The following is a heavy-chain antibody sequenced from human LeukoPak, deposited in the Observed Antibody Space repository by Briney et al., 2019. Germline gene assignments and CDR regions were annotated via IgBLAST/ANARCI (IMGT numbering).Heavy chain of an antibody. D-gene: IGHD5-18*01. Sequence: SETLSLTCAVSGGSISSGGYSWSWIRQPPGKGLEWIGYIYHSGSTYYNPSLKSRVTISVDRSKNQFSLKLSSVTAADTAVYYCARGGVGYSYGYPYFDYWGQGTLVTVSS. CDR2: IYHSGST. V-gene: IGHV4-30-2*01. CDR1: GGSISSGGYS. J-gene: IGHJ4*02. CDR3: ARGGVGYSYGYPYFDY.